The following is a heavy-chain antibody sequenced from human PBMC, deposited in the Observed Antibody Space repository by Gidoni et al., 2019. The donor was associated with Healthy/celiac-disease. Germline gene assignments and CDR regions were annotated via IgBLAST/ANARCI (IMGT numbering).Heavy chain of an antibody. J-gene: IGHJ3*02. CDR3: AKDGEWELLPFDI. CDR1: GFTFSSYA. D-gene: IGHD1-26*01. CDR2: ISGSGGST. V-gene: IGHV3-23*01. Sequence: EVQLLESGGGLVQPGGSLRLSCADSGFTFSSYAMSWVRQAPGKGLEWVSAISGSGGSTYYADAVKGRFTISRDNSKNTLYLQMNSLRAEDTAVYYCAKDGEWELLPFDIWGQGTMVTVSS.